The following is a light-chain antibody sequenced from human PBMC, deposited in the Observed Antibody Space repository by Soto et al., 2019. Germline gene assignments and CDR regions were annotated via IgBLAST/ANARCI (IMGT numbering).Light chain of an antibody. J-gene: IGLJ1*01. CDR1: SSDVGGYNY. CDR3: SSYTSSTTYV. Sequence: QSVLXQPASVSASHGQSIAITCTGTSSDVGGYNYVSWYQQHPGKAPKLMIYDVSNRPSGVSNRFSGSKSGNTASLTISGLQAEDEADYYCSSYTSSTTYVFGTGTKVTVL. V-gene: IGLV2-14*01. CDR2: DVS.